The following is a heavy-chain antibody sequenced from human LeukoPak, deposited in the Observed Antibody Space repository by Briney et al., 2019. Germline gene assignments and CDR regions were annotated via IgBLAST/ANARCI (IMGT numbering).Heavy chain of an antibody. CDR3: ARDMVGATAYDY. D-gene: IGHD1-26*01. V-gene: IGHV1-69*05. CDR1: GGTFSSYA. Sequence: SVKVSCKASGGTFSSYAISWVRQAPGQGLEWMGGIIPIFGTANYAQKFQGRVTITTDESTSTAYMELSSLRSEDTAVYYCARDMVGATAYDYWGQGTLVTVSS. CDR2: IIPIFGTA. J-gene: IGHJ4*02.